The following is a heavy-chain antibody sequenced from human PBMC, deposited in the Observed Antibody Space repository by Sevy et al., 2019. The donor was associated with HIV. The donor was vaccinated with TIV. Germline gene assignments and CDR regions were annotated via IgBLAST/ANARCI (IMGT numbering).Heavy chain of an antibody. V-gene: IGHV3-23*01. CDR3: AKDGYKPSVGDENYYYYYMDV. Sequence: GGSLRLACAASGFTFSSYAMSWVRRAPGKGLEWVSALSGSGGSTDYADSVKGRFTISRDNSKNTLYLQMNSLRAEDTAVYYCAKDGYKPSVGDENYYYYYMDVWVKGTTVTVSS. CDR1: GFTFSSYA. CDR2: LSGSGGST. D-gene: IGHD1-20*01. J-gene: IGHJ6*03.